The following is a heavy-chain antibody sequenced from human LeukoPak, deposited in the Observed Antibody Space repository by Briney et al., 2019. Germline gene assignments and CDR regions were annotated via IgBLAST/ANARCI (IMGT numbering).Heavy chain of an antibody. CDR3: ARLLYCTNGVCLEDY. CDR2: IYYSGST. CDR1: DGSISSYY. V-gene: IGHV4-59*01. J-gene: IGHJ4*02. D-gene: IGHD2-8*01. Sequence: PSDTLSLTYTDSDGSISSYYWSWIRQPPGKGLEWMGYIYYSGSTNYNPSLKSRVTISVDTSKNQFSLKLSSVTAADTAVYYCARLLYCTNGVCLEDYWGQGTLVTVSS.